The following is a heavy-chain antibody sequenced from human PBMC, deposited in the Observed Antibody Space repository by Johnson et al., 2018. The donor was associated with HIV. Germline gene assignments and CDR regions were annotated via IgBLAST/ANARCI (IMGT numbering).Heavy chain of an antibody. CDR2: ISWNSGSI. CDR3: AKVSQQQLGAFDI. V-gene: IGHV3-9*01. CDR1: GFTFDDYA. Sequence: VQLVESGGGLVQPGRSLRLSCAASGFTFDDYAMHWVRQAPGKGLEWVSGISWNSGSIGYADSVKGRFTISRDNAKNSLYLQMNSLRAEDTALYYCAKVSQQQLGAFDIWGQGTMVTVSS. D-gene: IGHD6-6*01. J-gene: IGHJ3*02.